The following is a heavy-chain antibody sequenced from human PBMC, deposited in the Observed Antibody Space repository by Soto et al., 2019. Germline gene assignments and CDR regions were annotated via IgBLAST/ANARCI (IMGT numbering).Heavy chain of an antibody. Sequence: QVQLVESGGGVVQPGRSLRLSCEASGFTFSSYGMHWVRQAPGKGLEWVAVIWYDGSNKYYADSVKGRFTISRDNSKNTLYLQMNSLRAEDTAVYYCARRMSGSYCFDYWGQGTLVTVSS. V-gene: IGHV3-33*01. CDR2: IWYDGSNK. J-gene: IGHJ4*02. CDR1: GFTFSSYG. D-gene: IGHD1-26*01. CDR3: ARRMSGSYCFDY.